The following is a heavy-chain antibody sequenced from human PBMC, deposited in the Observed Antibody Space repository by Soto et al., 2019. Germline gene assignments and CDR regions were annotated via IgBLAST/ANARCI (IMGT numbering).Heavy chain of an antibody. CDR1: GFTVSSNY. CDR2: IYSGGRT. Sequence: EVQLVESGGGLIQPGGSLRLSCAASGFTVSSNYMSWVRKAPGKGLEWVSVIYSGGRTYYADSVKGRFTISRDNSKTSLYLQMTSLRAEVTAVYYCARYASEVYNPYLEVWCQVTTVTVSS. V-gene: IGHV3-53*01. D-gene: IGHD2-2*01. CDR3: ARYASEVYNPYLEV. J-gene: IGHJ6*02.